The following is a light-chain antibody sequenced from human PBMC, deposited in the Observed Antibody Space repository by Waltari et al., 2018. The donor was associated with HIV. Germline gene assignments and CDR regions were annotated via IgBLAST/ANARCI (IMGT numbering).Light chain of an antibody. Sequence: QSALTQPRSVSGSPGQSVTISCTGTASDIGYFDYVSWYQQYPGKAPTVIIYEVFQRPSGVPDRFPASKSGITASLTISGLQDEDEADYYCCSYAGTYTYVFGSGTTVTVL. J-gene: IGLJ1*01. V-gene: IGLV2-11*01. CDR1: ASDIGYFDY. CDR2: EVF. CDR3: CSYAGTYTYV.